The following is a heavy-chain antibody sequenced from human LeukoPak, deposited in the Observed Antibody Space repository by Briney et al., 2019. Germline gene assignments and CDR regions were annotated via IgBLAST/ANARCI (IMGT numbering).Heavy chain of an antibody. V-gene: IGHV1-8*01. Sequence: GASVKVSCKASGYTFTSYDINWVRQATGQGLEWMGWMNPNSGNTGYAQKFQGRATMTGDTSISTASMELSSLRSEDTAVYYCAKANIRVTGNKDWFDPWGRGTRVTVSS. J-gene: IGHJ5*02. D-gene: IGHD3-10*01. CDR2: MNPNSGNT. CDR3: AKANIRVTGNKDWFDP. CDR1: GYTFTSYD.